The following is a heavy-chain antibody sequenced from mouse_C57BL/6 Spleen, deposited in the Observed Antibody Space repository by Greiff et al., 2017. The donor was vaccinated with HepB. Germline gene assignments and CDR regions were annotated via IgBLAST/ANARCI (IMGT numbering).Heavy chain of an antibody. CDR2: INPSSGYT. Sequence: VQLQQSGAELARPGASVKMSCKASGYTFTSYTMHWVKQRPGQGLEWIGYINPSSGYTKYNQKFKDKATLTADKSSSTAYMQLSSLTSEDSAVYYCAISEGNYSASSDLAYWGQGTLVTVSA. CDR1: GYTFTSYT. J-gene: IGHJ3*01. CDR3: AISEGNYSASSDLAY. D-gene: IGHD1-1*01. V-gene: IGHV1-4*01.